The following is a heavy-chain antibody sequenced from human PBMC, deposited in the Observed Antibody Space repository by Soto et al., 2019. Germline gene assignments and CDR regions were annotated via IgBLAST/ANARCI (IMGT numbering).Heavy chain of an antibody. CDR1: GDSMASGGHY. J-gene: IGHJ4*02. Sequence: KTSETLCLTCTVSGDSMASGGHYYNWIRQGPGKGLEWIGYVYYSGATHYTPSLRARATISRDTSKNQFSLRLISVTAADTALYYCARDKDLQPTVWGFWGQGIQVTVSS. V-gene: IGHV4-31*03. D-gene: IGHD3-16*01. CDR2: VYYSGAT. CDR3: ARDKDLQPTVWGF.